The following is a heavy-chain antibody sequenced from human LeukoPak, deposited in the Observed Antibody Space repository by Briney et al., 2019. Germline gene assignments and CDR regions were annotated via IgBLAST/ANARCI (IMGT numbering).Heavy chain of an antibody. Sequence: GGSLRLSYAASGFTFSSYSMNWVRQAPGKGLEWVSYISSISSSSTYYADSVKGRFTISRDNAKNSLYLQMNSLRAEDTAVYYCARGGPGFDYWGQGTLVTVSS. D-gene: IGHD1-1*01. V-gene: IGHV3-48*04. CDR3: ARGGPGFDY. CDR1: GFTFSSYS. J-gene: IGHJ4*02. CDR2: ISSISSSST.